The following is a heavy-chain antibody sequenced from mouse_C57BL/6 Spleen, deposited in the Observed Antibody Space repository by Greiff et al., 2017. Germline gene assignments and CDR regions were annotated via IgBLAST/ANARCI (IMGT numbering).Heavy chain of an antibody. CDR2: INPGSGGT. V-gene: IGHV1-54*01. CDR1: GYAFTNYL. D-gene: IGHD1-1*01. CDR3: ARWGTTVVAKGEYYAMDY. J-gene: IGHJ4*01. Sequence: QVQLQQSGAELVRPGTSVKVSCKASGYAFTNYLIEWVKQRPGQGLEWIGVINPGSGGTNYNEKFKGKATLTADKSSSTAYMQRSSLTSEDSAVYFCARWGTTVVAKGEYYAMDYWGQGTSVTVSS.